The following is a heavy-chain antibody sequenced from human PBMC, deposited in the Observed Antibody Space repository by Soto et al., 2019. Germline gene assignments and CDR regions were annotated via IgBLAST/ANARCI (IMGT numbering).Heavy chain of an antibody. CDR2: ISASTRNT. Sequence: QVQLVQYGDEVKKPGASVKVSCQASGYTFSDYAISWVRQAPGQGLEWMGWISASTRNTDQAQNFQGRVIMTLDTSTDTAYMELRNLRSDDTAVYYCVRCYCSVGSCYACWHFDLWGRGTLVTVSS. CDR1: GYTFSDYA. J-gene: IGHJ2*01. V-gene: IGHV1-18*01. D-gene: IGHD2-15*01. CDR3: VRCYCSVGSCYACWHFDL.